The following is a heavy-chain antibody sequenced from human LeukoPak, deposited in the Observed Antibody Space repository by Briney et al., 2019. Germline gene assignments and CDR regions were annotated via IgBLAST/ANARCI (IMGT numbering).Heavy chain of an antibody. J-gene: IGHJ6*03. CDR1: GGTFSIYA. D-gene: IGHD3-22*01. CDR2: IIPIFGTA. V-gene: IGHV1-69*05. CDR3: ARDRNYYDSSGYRPYYYYYYMDV. Sequence: ASVKLSCKASGGTFSIYAISWVRQAPGQGIEWVGVIIPIFGTANYAQKFQGRVTITTDESTSTAYMELSSLRSEDTAVYYCARDRNYYDSSGYRPYYYYYYMDVWGKGTTVTVSS.